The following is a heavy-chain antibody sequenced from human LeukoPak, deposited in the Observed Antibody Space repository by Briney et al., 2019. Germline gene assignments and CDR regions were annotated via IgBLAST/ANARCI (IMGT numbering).Heavy chain of an antibody. CDR3: SYYHFWSGYYGGGD. J-gene: IGHJ4*02. V-gene: IGHV3-23*01. Sequence: PGGSLRLSCAASGFTFSSYAMSWVRQAPGKGLEWVSAISGSGGSTYYADSVRGRFTISRDNSKNTLYLRMNSLRAEDTAVYYCSYYHFWSGYYGGGDWGQGTLVTVSS. D-gene: IGHD3-3*01. CDR2: ISGSGGST. CDR1: GFTFSSYA.